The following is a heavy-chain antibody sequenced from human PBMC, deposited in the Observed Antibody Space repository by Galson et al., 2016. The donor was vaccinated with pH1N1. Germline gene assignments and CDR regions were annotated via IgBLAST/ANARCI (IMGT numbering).Heavy chain of an antibody. J-gene: IGHJ4*02. CDR3: ARSFEQEWLPLGF. D-gene: IGHD3-3*01. CDR1: ASTFSMYW. Sequence: SLRLSCAASASTFSMYWMNWVCQAPGKGLEWVAIVSEDGTKKYYADSVKGRFTISRDNSKNTLYLQMNSLRVEDTGIYYCARSFEQEWLPLGFWGQGTLVTVSS. CDR2: VSEDGTKK. V-gene: IGHV3-30*03.